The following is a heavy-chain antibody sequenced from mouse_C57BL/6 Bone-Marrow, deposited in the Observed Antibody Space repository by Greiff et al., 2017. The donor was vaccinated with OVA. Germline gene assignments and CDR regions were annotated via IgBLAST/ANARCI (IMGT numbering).Heavy chain of an antibody. V-gene: IGHV1-26*01. Sequence: VQLQQSGPELVKPGASVKISCKASGYTFTDYYMNWVKQSHGKSLEWIGDINPNNGGTSYNQKFKGKATLTVDKSSSTAYMELRSLTSEDSAVYYCARRGALYYDYDWFAYWGQGTLVTVSA. D-gene: IGHD2-4*01. CDR1: GYTFTDYY. J-gene: IGHJ3*01. CDR3: ARRGALYYDYDWFAY. CDR2: INPNNGGT.